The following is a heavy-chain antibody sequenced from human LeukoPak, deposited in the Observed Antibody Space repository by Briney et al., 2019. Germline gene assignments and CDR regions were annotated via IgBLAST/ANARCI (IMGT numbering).Heavy chain of an antibody. D-gene: IGHD3-3*01. J-gene: IGHJ4*02. CDR3: ATTLRFLEWLLAD. V-gene: IGHV1-69*05. CDR1: GGTFSSYA. CDR2: IIPIFGTA. Sequence: GASVKVSRKASGGTFSSYAISWVQQAPGQGLEWMGRIIPIFGTANYAQKFQGRVTITTDESTSTAYMELSSLRPEDTAVYYCATTLRFLEWLLADWGQGTLVTVSS.